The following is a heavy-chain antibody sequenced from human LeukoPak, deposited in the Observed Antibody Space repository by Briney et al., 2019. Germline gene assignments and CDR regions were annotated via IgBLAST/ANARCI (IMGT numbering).Heavy chain of an antibody. CDR1: GGSISSYY. CDR3: ARETPDYDSSGPIFDY. V-gene: IGHV4-59*01. CDR2: IYYSGST. Sequence: PSETLSLTCTVPGGSISSYYWSWIRQPPGKGLEWIGYIYYSGSTNYNPSLKSRVTISVDTSKNQFSLKLSSVTAADTAVYYCARETPDYDSSGPIFDYWGQGTLVTVSS. J-gene: IGHJ4*02. D-gene: IGHD3-22*01.